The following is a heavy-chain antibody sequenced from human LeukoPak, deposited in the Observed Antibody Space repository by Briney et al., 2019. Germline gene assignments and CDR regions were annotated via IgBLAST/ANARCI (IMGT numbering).Heavy chain of an antibody. D-gene: IGHD1-26*01. V-gene: IGHV4-34*01. CDR1: GGSFSGYY. Sequence: PSETLSLTCAVYGGSFSGYYWSWIRQPPGKGLEWIGEINHSGSTNYNPSLKSRVTISVDTSKNQFSPKLSSVTAADTAVYYCARGLIVGATILYYYGMDVWGQGTTVTVSS. J-gene: IGHJ6*02. CDR2: INHSGST. CDR3: ARGLIVGATILYYYGMDV.